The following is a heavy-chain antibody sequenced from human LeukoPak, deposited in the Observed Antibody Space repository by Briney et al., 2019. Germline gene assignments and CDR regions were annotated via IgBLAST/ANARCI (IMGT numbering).Heavy chain of an antibody. D-gene: IGHD3-10*01. V-gene: IGHV3-7*03. CDR3: ARDGTGGYFDY. CDR1: GLTFSASW. J-gene: IGHJ4*02. CDR2: IKEDGSVE. Sequence: GGSLRLSCTTSGLTFSASWLSWVRQAPGEGLEWVANIKEDGSVEDYMDSVRGRFTISRDNAKNSLYLQMDSLRAEDTAVYYCARDGTGGYFDYWGQGTLVTVSS.